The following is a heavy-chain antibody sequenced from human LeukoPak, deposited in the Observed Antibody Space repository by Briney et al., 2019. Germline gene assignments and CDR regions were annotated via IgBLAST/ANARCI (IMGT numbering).Heavy chain of an antibody. V-gene: IGHV1-2*02. CDR3: GRDRHWNQGNFDY. J-gene: IGHJ4*02. CDR2: INPNNGGK. CDR1: GYTVTGYY. D-gene: IGHD1-1*01. Sequence: VASVTVSCQAFGYTVTGYYIHWVRQAPGQGHEWMGWINPNNGGKNSAQKFQGRVTMTRDTSIGTAYMELNRLTYDDTAVYYCGRDRHWNQGNFDYWGQGTLVTVSS.